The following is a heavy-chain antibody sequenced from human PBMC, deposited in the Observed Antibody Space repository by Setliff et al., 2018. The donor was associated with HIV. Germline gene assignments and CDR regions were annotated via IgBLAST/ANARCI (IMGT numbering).Heavy chain of an antibody. CDR2: IYLGERI. CDR3: ARVRLTMIMMVDYFDQ. D-gene: IGHD3-22*01. Sequence: PSETLSLTCSVSGGLISSYYWSWFRQPPGKGLEWIGYIYLGERINYNSSLQSRVTISTDTSKNQFSLRLSSVTAADTAVYYCARVRLTMIMMVDYFDQWGQGTLVTVSS. J-gene: IGHJ4*02. CDR1: GGLISSYY. V-gene: IGHV4-59*12.